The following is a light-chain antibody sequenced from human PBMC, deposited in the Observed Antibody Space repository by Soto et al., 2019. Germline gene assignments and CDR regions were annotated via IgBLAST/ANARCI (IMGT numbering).Light chain of an antibody. CDR2: DND. J-gene: IGLJ7*01. Sequence: HCELTQPPSVSAAAGQKVTISCSGSSSNIGDNYVSWYQQVPGTAPKLLIYDNDQRSSGTPDRFSAYKSGTSATLGITGLQTGDEADYYCGTWDSSLSVAVFGGGTQLTVL. CDR3: GTWDSSLSVAV. V-gene: IGLV1-51*01. CDR1: SSNIGDNY.